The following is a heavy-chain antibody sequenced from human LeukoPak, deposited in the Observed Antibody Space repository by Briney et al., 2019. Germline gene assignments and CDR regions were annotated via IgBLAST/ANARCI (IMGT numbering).Heavy chain of an antibody. Sequence: ASVKVSCKASGGTFSSYGISWVRQAPGQGLEWMGGIIPIFGTANYAQKFQGRVTITADESTSTAYMELSSLRSEDTAVYYCARTGENPPAATLYGMDVWGQGTTVTVSS. J-gene: IGHJ6*02. CDR3: ARTGENPPAATLYGMDV. V-gene: IGHV1-69*13. D-gene: IGHD2-15*01. CDR1: GGTFSSYG. CDR2: IIPIFGTA.